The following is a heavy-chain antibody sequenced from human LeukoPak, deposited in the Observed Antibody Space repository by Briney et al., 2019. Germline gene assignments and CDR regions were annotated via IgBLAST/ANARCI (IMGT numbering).Heavy chain of an antibody. J-gene: IGHJ4*02. D-gene: IGHD2-21*01. CDR1: GFPFSGFY. Sequence: PGGSLRLSCAASGFPFSGFYMTWIRQAPGKGPEWLSDISSSGDYTDYADPVKGRFTISRDNTKNSLYLQMTSLRAEDTAVYYCARAAVTLELLSEHYYFDYWGQGVLVTVSS. V-gene: IGHV3-11*06. CDR2: ISSSGDYT. CDR3: ARAAVTLELLSEHYYFDY.